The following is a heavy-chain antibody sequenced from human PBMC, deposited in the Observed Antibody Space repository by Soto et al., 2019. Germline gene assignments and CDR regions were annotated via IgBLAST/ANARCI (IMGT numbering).Heavy chain of an antibody. J-gene: IGHJ3*02. CDR2: INPNSGGT. V-gene: IGHV1-2*04. CDR1: GYTFTGYY. CDR3: AIMITFGDAFDI. D-gene: IGHD3-16*01. Sequence: ASVKVSCKASGYTFTGYYMHWVRQAPGQGLEWMGWINPNSGGTNYAQKFQGWVTMTTDTSTSTAYMELSSLRSDDTAVYYCAIMITFGDAFDIWGQGTMVTVSS.